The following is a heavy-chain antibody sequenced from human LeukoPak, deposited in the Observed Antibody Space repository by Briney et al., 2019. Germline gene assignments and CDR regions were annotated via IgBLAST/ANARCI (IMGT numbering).Heavy chain of an antibody. V-gene: IGHV4-59*01. CDR3: ARDPPLYYYGSGSSLDY. Sequence: SETLSLTCTVSGGSISSYYWSWIRQPPGKGLEWIGYIYYSGSTNYNPSLKSRVTISVDTSKNQFSLKLSSVTAADTAVYYCARDPPLYYYGSGSSLDYWGQGTLVTVSS. D-gene: IGHD3-10*01. CDR1: GGSISSYY. CDR2: IYYSGST. J-gene: IGHJ4*02.